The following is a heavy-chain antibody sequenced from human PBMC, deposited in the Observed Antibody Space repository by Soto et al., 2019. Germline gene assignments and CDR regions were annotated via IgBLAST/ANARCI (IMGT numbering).Heavy chain of an antibody. Sequence: QVQLVQSGXEGKKPGSSVKVSCKASGGSFSNFVXSWVRQAPGQGREWMGGIIPNFGTTNYAQKFQGKVTITADETTRTAYLELSSLTTEDTSVYYRETDAEGEATIRYWGQGTLVTVSS. V-gene: IGHV1-69*01. CDR3: ETDAEGEATIRY. CDR1: GGSFSNFV. J-gene: IGHJ4*02. CDR2: IIPNFGTT. D-gene: IGHD5-12*01.